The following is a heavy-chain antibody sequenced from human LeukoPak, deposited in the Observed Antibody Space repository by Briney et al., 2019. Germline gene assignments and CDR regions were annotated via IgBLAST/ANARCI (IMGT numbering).Heavy chain of an antibody. D-gene: IGHD6-6*01. Sequence: GESLQISCQASGSTFAKYWIGWVRQLPGKGLEWMGIFYPGDSDTRYGPSFQGQVTISVDKSINTAYLQWSSLKASDTAMYYCARSIAARRHYYYYYMDVWGKGTTVTVSS. J-gene: IGHJ6*03. V-gene: IGHV5-51*01. CDR1: GSTFAKYW. CDR3: ARSIAARRHYYYYYMDV. CDR2: FYPGDSDT.